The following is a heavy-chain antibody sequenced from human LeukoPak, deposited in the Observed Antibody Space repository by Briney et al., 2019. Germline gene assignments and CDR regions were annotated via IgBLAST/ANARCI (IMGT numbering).Heavy chain of an antibody. Sequence: SETLSLTCAVYGGSFSGYYRSWIRQPPGKGLEWIGEINHSGSTNYNPSLKSRVTISVDTSKNQFSLKLSSVTAADTAVYYCARLPPIAATFDYWGQGTLVTVSS. J-gene: IGHJ4*02. CDR3: ARLPPIAATFDY. D-gene: IGHD2-15*01. V-gene: IGHV4-34*01. CDR2: INHSGST. CDR1: GGSFSGYY.